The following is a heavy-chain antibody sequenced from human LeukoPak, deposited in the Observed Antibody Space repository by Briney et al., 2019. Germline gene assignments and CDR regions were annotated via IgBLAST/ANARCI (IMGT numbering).Heavy chain of an antibody. CDR3: ARGQYSSSWSHYYYYGMDV. CDR1: GGTFISYA. D-gene: IGHD6-13*01. V-gene: IGHV1-69*13. Sequence: SVKVSCKASGGTFISYAISWVRQAPGQGLEWMGGIIPIFGTANYAQKFQGRVTITADESTSTAYMELSSLRSEDTAVYYCARGQYSSSWSHYYYYGMDVWGQGTTVTVSS. CDR2: IIPIFGTA. J-gene: IGHJ6*02.